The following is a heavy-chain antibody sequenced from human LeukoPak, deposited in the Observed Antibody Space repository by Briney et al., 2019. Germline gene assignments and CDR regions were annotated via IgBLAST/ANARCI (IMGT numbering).Heavy chain of an antibody. CDR1: GGSISSYY. D-gene: IGHD1-26*01. Sequence: SETLSLTCTVSGGSISSYYWSWIRQPPGKGLEWIGYIYYSGSTNYNPSLKSRVTISVDTSKNQFSLKLSSVTAADTAVYYCARGDVGHYGMDVWGQGTTVAVSS. CDR2: IYYSGST. V-gene: IGHV4-59*01. CDR3: ARGDVGHYGMDV. J-gene: IGHJ6*02.